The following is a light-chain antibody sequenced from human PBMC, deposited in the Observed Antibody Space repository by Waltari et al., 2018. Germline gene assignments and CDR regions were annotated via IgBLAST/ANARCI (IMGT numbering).Light chain of an antibody. CDR3: QQYGSSPT. J-gene: IGKJ2*01. CDR2: SGA. V-gene: IGKV3-20*01. CDR1: QTVNNNY. Sequence: EIVWTQTPGTLSLSPEERSTPPCWASQTVNNNYLAWYQQKPGQAPRLLLYSGANRATGVPDRFSLSGSGRDFILSISRLQPDDFAVYYCQQYGSSPTFGQGTKLEI.